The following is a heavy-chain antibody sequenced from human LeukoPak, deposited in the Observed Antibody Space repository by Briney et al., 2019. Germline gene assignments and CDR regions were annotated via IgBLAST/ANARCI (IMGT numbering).Heavy chain of an antibody. J-gene: IGHJ4*02. D-gene: IGHD2-2*01. V-gene: IGHV3-11*01. CDR1: GFTFSDYF. CDR3: ARDLVSSYCGTTTCHPNFYFDL. Sequence: IPGGSLRLSCAASGFTFSDYFMSWIRQAPGKGLEWVSYISHSGNGKSYADSVRGRFTIPRDNAKKSVYLQINSLRAEDTAVYYCARDLVSSYCGTTTCHPNFYFDLWGQGTLVTVSS. CDR2: ISHSGNGK.